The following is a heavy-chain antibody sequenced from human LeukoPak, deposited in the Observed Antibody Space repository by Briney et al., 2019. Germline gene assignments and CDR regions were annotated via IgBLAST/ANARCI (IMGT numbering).Heavy chain of an antibody. Sequence: ASVKVSCKASGYTFTGYYMHWVRQATGQGLEWMGWMNPNSGNTGYAQKFQGRVTMTRNTSISTAYMELSSLRSEDTAVYYCARVIVVVPAAKIWFDPWGQGTLVTVSS. CDR3: ARVIVVVPAAKIWFDP. CDR1: GYTFTGYY. J-gene: IGHJ5*02. D-gene: IGHD2-2*01. CDR2: MNPNSGNT. V-gene: IGHV1-8*02.